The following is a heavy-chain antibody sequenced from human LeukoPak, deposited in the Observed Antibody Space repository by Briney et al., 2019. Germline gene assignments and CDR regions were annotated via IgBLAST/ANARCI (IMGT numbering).Heavy chain of an antibody. Sequence: SVKVSCKASGGTFSSYAISWVRQAPGQGLEWMGRIIPILGIANYAQKFQGRVTITADKSTSTAYMELSSLRSEDTAVYHCARGLTLDFWSGYLPDYWGQGTLVTVSS. J-gene: IGHJ4*02. CDR2: IIPILGIA. V-gene: IGHV1-69*04. D-gene: IGHD3-3*01. CDR3: ARGLTLDFWSGYLPDY. CDR1: GGTFSSYA.